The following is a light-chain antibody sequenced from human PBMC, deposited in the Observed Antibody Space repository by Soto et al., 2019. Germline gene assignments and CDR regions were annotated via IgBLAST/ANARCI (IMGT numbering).Light chain of an antibody. J-gene: IGKJ1*01. CDR1: QSVSTK. CDR3: QQHNNWPWT. CDR2: GAS. V-gene: IGKV3-15*01. Sequence: EIVMTQSPATLSVSPGERATLSCRASQSVSTKLAWYQQKPGQAPRLLIFGASARATGIPARFSGSGSGTDFTLTISSLQFEDFAVYYCQQHNNWPWTFGQGTKVEIK.